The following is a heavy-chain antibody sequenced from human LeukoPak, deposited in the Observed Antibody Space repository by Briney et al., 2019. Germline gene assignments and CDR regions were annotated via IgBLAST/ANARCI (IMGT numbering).Heavy chain of an antibody. V-gene: IGHV3-30-3*01. J-gene: IGHJ3*02. Sequence: PGGSLRLSCAASGFTFSSYAMHWVRQAPGKGLEWVAVISYDGSNKYYADSVKGRFTISRDNAKNSLSLQMNSLRAEDTAVYYCARGGTHFLDAFDIWGQGTMVTVSS. CDR3: ARGGTHFLDAFDI. D-gene: IGHD2/OR15-2a*01. CDR1: GFTFSSYA. CDR2: ISYDGSNK.